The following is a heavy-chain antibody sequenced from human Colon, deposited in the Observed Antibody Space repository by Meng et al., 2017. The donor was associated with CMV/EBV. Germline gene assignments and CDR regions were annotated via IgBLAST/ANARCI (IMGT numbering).Heavy chain of an antibody. CDR3: ARTGRTSCHFDH. J-gene: IGHJ4*02. D-gene: IGHD2-2*01. V-gene: IGHV1-46*01. CDR2: MTPDGGRT. Sequence: KASGLTLSKYYKRGVRQAHGQGLEWMGFMTPDGGRTRYAQEFQGRVTMTSDTSTSTVYMELSSLRSEDTAMYYCARTGRTSCHFDHWGQGSLVTVSS. CDR1: GLTLSKYY.